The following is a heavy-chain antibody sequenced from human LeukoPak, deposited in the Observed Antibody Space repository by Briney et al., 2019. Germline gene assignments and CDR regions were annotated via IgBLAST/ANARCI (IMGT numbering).Heavy chain of an antibody. CDR3: VGGGSSGLIAY. CDR2: TRNKANSHTT. V-gene: IGHV3-72*01. J-gene: IGHJ4*02. CDR1: GLTFGDHY. Sequence: GGSLRLSCAASGLTFGDHYMDWVRQAPGRGLEWVARTRNKANSHTTEYAASVKGRFTISRDDSKNSLYLQMNSLKTEDTAVYYCVGGGSSGLIAYWGQGTLVTVSS. D-gene: IGHD6-19*01.